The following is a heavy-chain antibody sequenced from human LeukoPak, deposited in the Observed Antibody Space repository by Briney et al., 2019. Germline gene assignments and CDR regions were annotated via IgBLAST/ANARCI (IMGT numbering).Heavy chain of an antibody. CDR1: GYTFTGYY. Sequence: ASVKVSCKASGYTFTGYYMHWVGQAPGQGLEWMGWINPNSGGTNYAQKFQGWVTITRDTSISTAYMELSRLRSDDTAVYYCARGSVSSYAFDYWGQGTLVTVSS. J-gene: IGHJ4*02. D-gene: IGHD2-2*01. CDR2: INPNSGGT. CDR3: ARGSVSSYAFDY. V-gene: IGHV1-2*04.